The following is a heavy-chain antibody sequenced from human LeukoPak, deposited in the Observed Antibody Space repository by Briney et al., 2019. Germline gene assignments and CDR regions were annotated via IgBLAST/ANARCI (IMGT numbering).Heavy chain of an antibody. Sequence: SETLSLTCTVSGGSISSGSYYWSWIRQPAGKGLEWIGRIYTSGSTNYNPSLKSRVTISVDTSKNQFSLKLSSVTAADTAVYHCARGTPSSGWSFWGQGTLVTVSS. CDR3: ARGTPSSGWSF. J-gene: IGHJ4*02. D-gene: IGHD6-19*01. V-gene: IGHV4-61*02. CDR1: GGSISSGSYY. CDR2: IYTSGST.